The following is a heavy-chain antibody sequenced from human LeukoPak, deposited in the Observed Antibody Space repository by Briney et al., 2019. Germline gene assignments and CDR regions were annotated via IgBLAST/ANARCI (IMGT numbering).Heavy chain of an antibody. V-gene: IGHV1-69*13. Sequence: SVKVSCKASGGTFSSYAISWVRQAPGQGLEWMGGIIPIFGTANYAQKFQGRVTITADESTSTAYMELSSLRSDDTAMYYCAKGEWVTVAGYYYYYVMDVWGQGTTVTVSS. CDR2: IIPIFGTA. CDR3: AKGEWVTVAGYYYYYVMDV. J-gene: IGHJ6*02. D-gene: IGHD6-13*01. CDR1: GGTFSSYA.